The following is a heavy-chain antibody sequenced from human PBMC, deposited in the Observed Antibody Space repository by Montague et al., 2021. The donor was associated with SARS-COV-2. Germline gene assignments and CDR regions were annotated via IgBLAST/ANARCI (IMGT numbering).Heavy chain of an antibody. CDR3: TSGREGNYNVMDV. J-gene: IGHJ6*02. D-gene: IGHD1-1*01. V-gene: IGHV6-1*01. CDR1: GDSVSSNSAT. CDR2: TYYRSEWYN. Sequence: CAISGDSVSSNSATWNWVRQSPSRGLEWLGRTYYRSEWYNDYAVSVRGRVTINPDTSKNQFSLQLNSATPEDTAIYYCTSGREGNYNVMDVWGQGTTVTVSS.